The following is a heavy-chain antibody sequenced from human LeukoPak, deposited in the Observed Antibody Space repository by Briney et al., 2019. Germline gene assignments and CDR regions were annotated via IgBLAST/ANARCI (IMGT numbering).Heavy chain of an antibody. V-gene: IGHV1-69*04. J-gene: IGHJ6*03. CDR1: GGTFSSYA. CDR2: IIPILGIA. CDR3: ARRARDCSRTSCFNYYYYTDV. D-gene: IGHD2-2*01. Sequence: GSSVKVSCKASGGTFSSYAISWVRQAPGQGLEWMGRIIPILGIANYAQKFQGRVTITADKSTSTAYMELSSLRSEDTAVYYCARRARDCSRTSCFNYYYYTDVWGKGTTVTVSS.